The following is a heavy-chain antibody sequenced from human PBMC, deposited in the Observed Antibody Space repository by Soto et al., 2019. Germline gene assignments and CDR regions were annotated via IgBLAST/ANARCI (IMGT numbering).Heavy chain of an antibody. CDR2: ISAYNGNT. Sequence: ASVKVSCKASGYTFASYGMSWVRQAPGQGLEWMGWISAYNGNTNYAQKLQGRVTMTTDTSTSTAYMELRSLRSDDTAVYYCARDPLLYSSGWYPNDAFDIRGQGTIVTVSS. CDR1: GYTFASYG. D-gene: IGHD6-19*01. CDR3: ARDPLLYSSGWYPNDAFDI. V-gene: IGHV1-18*01. J-gene: IGHJ3*02.